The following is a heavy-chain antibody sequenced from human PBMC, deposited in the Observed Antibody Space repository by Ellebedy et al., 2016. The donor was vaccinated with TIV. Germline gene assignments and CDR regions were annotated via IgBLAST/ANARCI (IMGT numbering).Heavy chain of an antibody. V-gene: IGHV3-48*04. CDR3: AIFPVLNNHVDY. J-gene: IGHJ4*02. Sequence: GGSLRLSXAASGFSFDSFSMNWVRQAPGKGLEWVSYISSSSSTIYYADSVKGRFTISRDNAKNSLYLQMNSLRAEDTAVYYCAIFPVLNNHVDYWGQGTLVTVSS. CDR2: ISSSSSTI. D-gene: IGHD1/OR15-1a*01. CDR1: GFSFDSFS.